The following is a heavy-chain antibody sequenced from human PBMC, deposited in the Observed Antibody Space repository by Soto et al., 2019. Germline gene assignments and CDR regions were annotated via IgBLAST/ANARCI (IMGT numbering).Heavy chain of an antibody. D-gene: IGHD3-3*01. CDR1: GFTFSSYW. Sequence: GGSLRLSCAASGFTFSSYWMSWVRQAPGKGLEWVANIKQDGSEKYYVDSVKGRFTISRDNAKNSLYLQMNSLRAEDTAVYYCARDLYDFWSGYPHGNWFDPWGQGTLVTVSS. CDR2: IKQDGSEK. CDR3: ARDLYDFWSGYPHGNWFDP. J-gene: IGHJ5*02. V-gene: IGHV3-7*05.